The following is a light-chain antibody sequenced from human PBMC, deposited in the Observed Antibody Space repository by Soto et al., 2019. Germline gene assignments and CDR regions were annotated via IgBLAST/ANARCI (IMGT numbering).Light chain of an antibody. Sequence: QSVLTQPPSASGSPGQSVTISCTGTSSDVGTYKYVSWYQQHPGQVPKLIIYEVSTRPSGVPDRFSGSKSGNTASLTVSGLQAEDEADYYCSSYAGSNNWVFGGGTKLTVL. J-gene: IGLJ3*02. CDR3: SSYAGSNNWV. CDR2: EVS. CDR1: SSDVGTYKY. V-gene: IGLV2-8*01.